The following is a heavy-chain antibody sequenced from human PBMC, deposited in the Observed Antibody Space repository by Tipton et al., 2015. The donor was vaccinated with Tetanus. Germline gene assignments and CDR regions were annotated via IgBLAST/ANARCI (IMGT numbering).Heavy chain of an antibody. CDR3: ARGPRGYSYGSDFHYYGLDV. J-gene: IGHJ6*02. CDR2: INHSGST. CDR1: DGSFSGYF. Sequence: TLSLTCSVSDGSFSGYFWTWIRQPPGKGLEWIGEINHSGSTHYSPSLKSRVTISVDSSTNQFSLKLTSVTAADTALYYCARGPRGYSYGSDFHYYGLDVWGQGTTVTVSS. D-gene: IGHD5-18*01. V-gene: IGHV4-34*01.